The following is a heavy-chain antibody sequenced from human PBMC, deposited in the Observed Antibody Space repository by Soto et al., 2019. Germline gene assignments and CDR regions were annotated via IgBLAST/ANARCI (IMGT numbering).Heavy chain of an antibody. Sequence: EVQLVESGGGLVQPGGSLRLSCAASGFTFDDFAMHWVRQAPGKGLEWVSGISWNSDGIYYADSVKGRFTISRDNAKNSLYLQMHSLRAGDTALYSCAKGESQWLVPFDYWGQGTLVTVSS. CDR2: ISWNSDGI. V-gene: IGHV3-9*01. CDR3: AKGESQWLVPFDY. D-gene: IGHD6-19*01. CDR1: GFTFDDFA. J-gene: IGHJ4*02.